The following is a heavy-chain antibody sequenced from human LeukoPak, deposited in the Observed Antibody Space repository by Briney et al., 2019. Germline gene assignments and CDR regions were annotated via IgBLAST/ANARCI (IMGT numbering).Heavy chain of an antibody. CDR1: GGSISSSSYY. CDR2: IYYSGST. J-gene: IGHJ4*02. D-gene: IGHD6-13*01. CDR3: ARVLRGAAASFDY. V-gene: IGHV4-39*07. Sequence: PSETLSLTCTVSGGSISSSSYYWDWIRQPPGKGLEWIGSIYYSGSTYYNPSLKSRVTISVDTSKNQFSLKLSSVTAADTAVYYCARVLRGAAASFDYWGQGTLVTVSS.